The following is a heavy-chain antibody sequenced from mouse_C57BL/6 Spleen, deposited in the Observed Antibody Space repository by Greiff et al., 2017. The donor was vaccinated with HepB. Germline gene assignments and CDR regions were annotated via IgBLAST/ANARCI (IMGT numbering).Heavy chain of an antibody. Sequence: VQVVESGAELMKPGASVKLSCKATGYTFTGYWIEWVKQRPGHGLEWIGEILPGSGSTNYNEKFKGKATFTADTSSNTAYMQLSSLTTEDSAIYYCARGDYDYDRGAWFAYWGQGTLVTVSA. V-gene: IGHV1-9*01. CDR1: GYTFTGYW. D-gene: IGHD2-4*01. J-gene: IGHJ3*01. CDR2: ILPGSGST. CDR3: ARGDYDYDRGAWFAY.